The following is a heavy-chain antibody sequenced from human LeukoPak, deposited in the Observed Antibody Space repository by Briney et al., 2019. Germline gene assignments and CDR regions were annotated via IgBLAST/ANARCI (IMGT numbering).Heavy chain of an antibody. CDR3: ARVVARPPYFDY. D-gene: IGHD2-15*01. Sequence: GESLKIFCKGSGYSFTSYWYGWVRQMPGKGLEGMGIIYPGDSDTRYSPSFQGQVTISADKSISTAYLQWSRLKASDTAMYYCARVVARPPYFDYWGQGTLVTVSS. CDR1: GYSFTSYW. V-gene: IGHV5-51*01. CDR2: IYPGDSDT. J-gene: IGHJ4*02.